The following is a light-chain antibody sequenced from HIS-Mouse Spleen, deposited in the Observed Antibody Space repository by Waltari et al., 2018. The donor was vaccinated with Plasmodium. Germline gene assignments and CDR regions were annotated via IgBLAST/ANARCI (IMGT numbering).Light chain of an antibody. CDR3: YSTDSSGNHRV. CDR1: SLPKKY. Sequence: SYELTQPPSVSVSPGQTARITCSGASLPKKYGYWSQQKSGQAPVLVIYEDSKRPSGIPERFSGSSSGTMATLTISGAQVEDEADYYCYSTDSSGNHRVFGGGTKLTVL. V-gene: IGLV3-10*01. CDR2: EDS. J-gene: IGLJ3*02.